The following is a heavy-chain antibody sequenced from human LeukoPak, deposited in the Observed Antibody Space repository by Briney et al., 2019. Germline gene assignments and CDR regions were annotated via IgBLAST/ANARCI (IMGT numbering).Heavy chain of an antibody. CDR3: ATPVQYCGGDCYPFDY. Sequence: SETLSLTCTVSDGSISTYYWNWIRQPPGKGLEWIGYVYYSGSTNYNPSLKSRVTISIDTSKSQFSLELSSVTAADTAVYYCATPVQYCGGDCYPFDYWGQGTLVTVSS. J-gene: IGHJ4*02. CDR2: VYYSGST. D-gene: IGHD2-21*02. V-gene: IGHV4-59*08. CDR1: DGSISTYY.